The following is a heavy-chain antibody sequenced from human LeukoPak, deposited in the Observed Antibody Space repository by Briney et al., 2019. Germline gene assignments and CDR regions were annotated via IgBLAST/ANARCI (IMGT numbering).Heavy chain of an antibody. CDR2: INWNGGST. J-gene: IGHJ4*02. V-gene: IGHV3-20*04. D-gene: IGHD2-2*01. CDR3: TRDLFPTSSSLDF. CDR1: GFRLDDYG. Sequence: GGSLRLSRAASGFRLDDYGMSWVRPAPGKGLEWVSGINWNGGSTNYADSVKGRFTISRDNAKNSLNLQMSSLRVEDTAFYYCTRDLFPTSSSLDFWGQGTLVTVSS.